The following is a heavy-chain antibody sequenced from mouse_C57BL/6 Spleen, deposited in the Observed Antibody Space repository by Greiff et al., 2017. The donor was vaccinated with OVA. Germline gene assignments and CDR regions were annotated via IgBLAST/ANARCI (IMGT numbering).Heavy chain of an antibody. CDR1: GFTFSDYY. V-gene: IGHV5-16*01. D-gene: IGHD1-1*01. J-gene: IGHJ1*03. CDR2: INYDGSST. CDR3: ARDPPYGSSYWYFDV. Sequence: EVKLVESEGGLVQPGSSMKLSCTASGFTFSDYYMAWVRQVPEKGLEWVANINYDGSSTYYLDSLKSRFIISRDNAKNILYLQMSSLKSEDTATYYCARDPPYGSSYWYFDVWGTGTTVTVSS.